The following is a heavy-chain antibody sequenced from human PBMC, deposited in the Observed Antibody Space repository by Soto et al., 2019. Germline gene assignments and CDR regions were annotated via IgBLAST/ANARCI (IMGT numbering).Heavy chain of an antibody. D-gene: IGHD3-10*01. Sequence: ASVKVSCKASGYTFTSYYMHWVRQAPGQGLEWMGIINPSGGSTSYAQKFQGRVTMTRDTSTSTVYMELSSLRSEDTAVYYCAKDLRSAITKLAEYFQHWGQGTLVTVSS. V-gene: IGHV1-46*01. CDR1: GYTFTSYY. CDR2: INPSGGST. J-gene: IGHJ1*01. CDR3: AKDLRSAITKLAEYFQH.